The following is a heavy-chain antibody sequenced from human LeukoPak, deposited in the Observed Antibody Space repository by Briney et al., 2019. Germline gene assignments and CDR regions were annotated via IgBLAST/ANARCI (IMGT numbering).Heavy chain of an antibody. D-gene: IGHD2-15*01. Sequence: GEFLKISCQGSGYSFSNFWIGWVRQMPGKGLEWMGIIYSGDSDTRYSPSFQGQVIISADRSVNTVYLQWDSLKASDTATYYCARREASANFDYWGQGTLVTVSS. CDR3: ARREASANFDY. CDR2: IYSGDSDT. CDR1: GYSFSNFW. J-gene: IGHJ4*02. V-gene: IGHV5-51*01.